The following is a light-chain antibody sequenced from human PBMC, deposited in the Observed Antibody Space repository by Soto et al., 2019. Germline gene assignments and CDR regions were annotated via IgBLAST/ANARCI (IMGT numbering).Light chain of an antibody. J-gene: IGKJ5*01. V-gene: IGKV3-15*01. CDR3: QQYNDWPPAIT. CDR2: GAS. CDR1: QSVSSH. Sequence: PGERATLSCRASQSVSSHYLAWYQQKPGQAPRLLIYGASTRASGIPARFSGSGSGTDFILTISSLQSEDSAVYYCQQYNDWPPAITFGQGTRLEI.